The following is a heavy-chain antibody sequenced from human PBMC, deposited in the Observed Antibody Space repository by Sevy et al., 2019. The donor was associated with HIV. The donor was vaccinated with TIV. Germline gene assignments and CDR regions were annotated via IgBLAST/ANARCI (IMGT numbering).Heavy chain of an antibody. D-gene: IGHD3-9*01. J-gene: IGHJ4*02. CDR3: AIDHRWYDILTGYYYRYFDY. V-gene: IGHV3-30*03. CDR1: GFTFSSYG. CDR2: ISYDGSNK. Sequence: GGSLRLSCAASGFTFSSYGMHWVRQAPGKGLEWVAVISYDGSNKYYADSVKGRFTISRDNSKNTLYLQMNSLRAEGTAVYYCAIDHRWYDILTGYYYRYFDYWGQGTLVTVSS.